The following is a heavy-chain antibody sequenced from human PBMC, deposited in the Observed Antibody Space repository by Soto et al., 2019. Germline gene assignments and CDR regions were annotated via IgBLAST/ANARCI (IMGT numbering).Heavy chain of an antibody. CDR3: ARASTYGYTETFDL. Sequence: GGSLRLSCAVSGFTVSSKYMSWVRQAPGKGLEWVSVLYSGGKTYDADSVKGRFTISRDNSKNTLYLQMNSLRVEDTAVYYCARASTYGYTETFDLWGQGTLVTVSS. D-gene: IGHD5-18*01. J-gene: IGHJ4*02. CDR1: GFTVSSKY. V-gene: IGHV3-53*01. CDR2: LYSGGKT.